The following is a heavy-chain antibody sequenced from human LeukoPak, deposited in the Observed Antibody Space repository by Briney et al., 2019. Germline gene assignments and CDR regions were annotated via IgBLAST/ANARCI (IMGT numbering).Heavy chain of an antibody. CDR2: IYYSGST. J-gene: IGHJ6*02. Sequence: SETLSLTCTVSGGSISSYYWSWIRQPPGKGLEWIGYIYYSGSTNYNPSLKSRVTISVDTSKNQFSLKLSSVTAADTAVYYCAASYYDILTGYPVMDVWGQGTTLTVSS. CDR3: AASYYDILTGYPVMDV. V-gene: IGHV4-59*01. D-gene: IGHD3-9*01. CDR1: GGSISSYY.